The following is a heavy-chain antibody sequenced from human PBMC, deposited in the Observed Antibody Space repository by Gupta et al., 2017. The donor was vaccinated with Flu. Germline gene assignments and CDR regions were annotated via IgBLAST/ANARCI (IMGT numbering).Heavy chain of an antibody. D-gene: IGHD6-13*01. CDR2: ISWNSGRR. V-gene: IGHV3-9*01. CDR1: GIQIDEYA. J-gene: IGHJ4*02. Sequence: EVQLVESGGGLVQPGGSLRLSCVASGIQIDEYAMHWVRQAPGKGLEWVSGISWNSGRRGYADSVKGRFTIPRDNPKNSLYLEMKTLSTDDSAFYYCHLRSRNSAATGILDYWGQGTLVTVSS. CDR3: HLRSRNSAATGILDY.